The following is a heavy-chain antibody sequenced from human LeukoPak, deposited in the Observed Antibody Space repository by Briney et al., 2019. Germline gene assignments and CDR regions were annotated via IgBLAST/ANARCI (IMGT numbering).Heavy chain of an antibody. CDR3: ARGYNDILTGYYLDAFDI. D-gene: IGHD3-9*01. J-gene: IGHJ3*02. CDR1: GGSISSYY. CDR2: IYYSGST. V-gene: IGHV4-59*01. Sequence: SETLSLTCTVSGGSISSYYWSWIRQPQGKGLEWIGYIYYSGSTNYNPSLKSRVTISVDTSKNQFSLKLSSVTAADTAVYYCARGYNDILTGYYLDAFDIWGQGTMVTVSS.